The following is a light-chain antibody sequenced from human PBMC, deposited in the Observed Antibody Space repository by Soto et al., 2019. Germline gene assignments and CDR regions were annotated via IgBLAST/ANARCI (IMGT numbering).Light chain of an antibody. CDR1: SSDVGVYKY. J-gene: IGLJ1*01. CDR3: CSYAGDYTFV. Sequence: QSALIQPRSVSGSPGQSVTISCTGTSSDVGVYKYVSWYRQHPGEAPKLMIYDVITRPSGVPDRFSGSKSGNTASLTISGLQAEEEGDYYCCSYAGDYTFVFGTGTKVTVL. CDR2: DVI. V-gene: IGLV2-11*01.